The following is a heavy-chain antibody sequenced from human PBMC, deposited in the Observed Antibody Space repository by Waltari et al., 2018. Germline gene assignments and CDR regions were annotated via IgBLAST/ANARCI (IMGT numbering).Heavy chain of an antibody. V-gene: IGHV4-4*07. CDR2: IYTSGST. CDR1: GGSISSYY. J-gene: IGHJ6*03. D-gene: IGHD3-3*01. CDR3: ARAIFGVVIRRNWYYMDV. Sequence: QVQLQESGPGLVKPSETLSLTCTVSGGSISSYYWSWIRQPAGKGLEWIGRIYTSGSTNYNPSLKSRVTMSVDTSKNQFSLKLSSVTAADTAVYYCARAIFGVVIRRNWYYMDVWGKGTTVTVSS.